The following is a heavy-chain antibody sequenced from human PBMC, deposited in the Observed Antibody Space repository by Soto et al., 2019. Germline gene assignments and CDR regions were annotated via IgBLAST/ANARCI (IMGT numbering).Heavy chain of an antibody. CDR1: GFTFSSYA. D-gene: IGHD3-16*01. CDR2: LSASGDYT. Sequence: HPGGSLRLSFAASGFTFSSYAMNWVRQAPGKGLEWVSALSASGDYTYYANSVRGRFTVSRDNSKNTLYLQMDSLRVEDTAVYYCAKGGGDYYYYYMDVWGTGTTVTVSS. CDR3: AKGGGDYYYYYMDV. J-gene: IGHJ6*03. V-gene: IGHV3-23*01.